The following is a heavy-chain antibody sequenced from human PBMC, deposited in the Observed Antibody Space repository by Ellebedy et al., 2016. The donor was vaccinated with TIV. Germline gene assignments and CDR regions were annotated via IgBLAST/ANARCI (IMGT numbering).Heavy chain of an antibody. CDR2: ISSSSSTI. D-gene: IGHD6-19*01. Sequence: GESLKISCAASGFTFSSYSMNWVRQAPGKGLEWVSYISSSSSTIYYADSVKGRFTISRDNSKNTLYLQMNSLRAEDTAVYYCAKTPGLAGTMGDAFDIWGQGTMVTVSS. CDR3: AKTPGLAGTMGDAFDI. V-gene: IGHV3-48*01. J-gene: IGHJ3*02. CDR1: GFTFSSYS.